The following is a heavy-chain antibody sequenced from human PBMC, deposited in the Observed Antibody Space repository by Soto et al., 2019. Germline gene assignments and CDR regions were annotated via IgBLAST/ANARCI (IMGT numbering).Heavy chain of an antibody. J-gene: IGHJ6*02. CDR2: IYHSGST. V-gene: IGHV4-4*02. Sequence: QVQLQESGPGLVKPSGTLSLTCAVSGGSISSSNWWSWVRQPPGKGLEGIGEIYHSGSTNYNPALKRRVNISVDKSKNQFSLKLSSVTAADTAVYYCARGRRAAAGANYYYYGMDVWGQGTTVTVSS. CDR3: ARGRRAAAGANYYYYGMDV. CDR1: GGSISSSNW. D-gene: IGHD6-13*01.